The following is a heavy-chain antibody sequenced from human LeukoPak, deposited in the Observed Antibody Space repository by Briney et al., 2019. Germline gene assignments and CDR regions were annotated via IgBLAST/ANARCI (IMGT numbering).Heavy chain of an antibody. CDR1: GYSINSGHY. CDR3: ATNLGLRELFYYYMHV. CDR2: IYHTGRT. J-gene: IGHJ6*03. V-gene: IGHV4-38-2*01. D-gene: IGHD3-10*01. Sequence: SETLSLTCGVSGYSINSGHYWGWTRPPPGKGLECIGFIYHTGRTYYNPSLKSRVTISVDTSKNQFSLKLNSVTASDTAVYYCATNLGLRELFYYYMHVWGKGTTVTVPS.